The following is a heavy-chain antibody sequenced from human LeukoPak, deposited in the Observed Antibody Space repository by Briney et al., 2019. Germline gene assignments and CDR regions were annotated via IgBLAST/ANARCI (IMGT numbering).Heavy chain of an antibody. V-gene: IGHV1-46*01. Sequence: ASVKVSCKTSGYTFTNFYLHWVRQAPGQGLEWMGIINAASGSTTYAQKLQGRVTMTRDMSTSTVYMELSSLRSEDTAVYFCARDTYYYDSSGYYGWFDPWGQGTLVTVSS. CDR3: ARDTYYYDSSGYYGWFDP. CDR2: INAASGST. J-gene: IGHJ5*02. CDR1: GYTFTNFY. D-gene: IGHD3-22*01.